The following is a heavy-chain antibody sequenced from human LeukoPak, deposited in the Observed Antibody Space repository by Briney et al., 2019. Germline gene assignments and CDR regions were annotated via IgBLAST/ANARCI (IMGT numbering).Heavy chain of an antibody. D-gene: IGHD6-19*01. J-gene: IGHJ4*02. CDR1: GFTVSSNY. CDR2: IYSGGST. CDR3: AREVIAVAGKNYFDY. V-gene: IGHV3-66*01. Sequence: GGSLRLSCAASGFTVSSNYMSWVRQAPGKGLEWVSVIYSGGSTYYADSVKGRFTISRDNSKNTLYLQMNSLRAEDTAVYYCAREVIAVAGKNYFDYWGQGTLVTVSS.